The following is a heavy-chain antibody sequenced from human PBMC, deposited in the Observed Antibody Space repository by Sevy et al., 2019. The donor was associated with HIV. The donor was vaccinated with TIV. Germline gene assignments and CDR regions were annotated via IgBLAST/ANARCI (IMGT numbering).Heavy chain of an antibody. D-gene: IGHD6-13*01. V-gene: IGHV1-8*01. CDR1: GYTFTSYD. CDR3: ARPGITAARDAFDI. CDR2: MNPNSANT. J-gene: IGHJ3*02. Sequence: ASVKVSCKASGYTFTSYDINWVRQATGQGLEWMGWMNPNSANTDYAQKFQGRVTMTRNTSISTAYMELSSLRSEDTAVYYCARPGITAARDAFDIWGQGTMVTVSS.